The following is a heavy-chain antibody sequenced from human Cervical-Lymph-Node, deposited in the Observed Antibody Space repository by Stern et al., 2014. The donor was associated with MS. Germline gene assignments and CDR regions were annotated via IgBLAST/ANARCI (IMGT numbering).Heavy chain of an antibody. CDR3: AHRHYSGWFDP. V-gene: IGHV2-5*02. CDR1: GFSLRTSGVA. Sequence: QVTLRESGPTLVKPTQTLTLTCTFSGFSLRTSGVAVGRIRQPPGKALEWLALIYWDDDKRYSASLKSRLTITKDTPKNQVVLTMTNMDPVDTATYYCAHRHYSGWFDPWGQGILVTVSS. D-gene: IGHD5-18*01. CDR2: IYWDDDK. J-gene: IGHJ5*02.